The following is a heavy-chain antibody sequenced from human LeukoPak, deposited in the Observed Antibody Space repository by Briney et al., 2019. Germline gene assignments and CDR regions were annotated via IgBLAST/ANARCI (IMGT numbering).Heavy chain of an antibody. Sequence: PSETLSLTCSVSGRSISSSTYYWGWIRQPPGTGLDWIGSMYYTGTTYYNPSLKSRVTISVDTSKNQFSLKLTSVTAADTAVYYCARQPRDGHNPRPYYFDYWGQGTLVTVSS. D-gene: IGHD5-24*01. CDR2: MYYTGTT. V-gene: IGHV4-39*01. CDR3: ARQPRDGHNPRPYYFDY. CDR1: GRSISSSTYY. J-gene: IGHJ4*02.